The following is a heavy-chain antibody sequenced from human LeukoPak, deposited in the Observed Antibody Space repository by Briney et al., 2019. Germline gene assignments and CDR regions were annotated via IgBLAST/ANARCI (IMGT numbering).Heavy chain of an antibody. CDR3: AKEIAEVAGPLDYFDY. V-gene: IGHV3-23*01. D-gene: IGHD6-19*01. J-gene: IGHJ4*02. Sequence: GGSLRLSCAASGFTFNNYAMSWVRQAPGKGLEWVSTIEGTGGGTHYADSVKGRFTISRDNPKRTLYLQMSSLRPEDTAVYYCAKEIAEVAGPLDYFDYWGQGTLVTVSS. CDR2: IEGTGGGT. CDR1: GFTFNNYA.